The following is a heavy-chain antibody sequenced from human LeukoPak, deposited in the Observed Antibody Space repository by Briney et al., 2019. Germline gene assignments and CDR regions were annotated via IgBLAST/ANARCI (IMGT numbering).Heavy chain of an antibody. Sequence: GGSLRLSCAASGFTFSSYTMNWVRQAPGKGLQWISYFSGTSDDIYYADSVKGRFTISRDNAKNSLYLQMNSLRAEDTAVYYCARGPLPDYWGQGTLVTVSS. CDR3: ARGPLPDY. CDR2: FSGTSDDI. CDR1: GFTFSSYT. J-gene: IGHJ4*02. V-gene: IGHV3-48*01.